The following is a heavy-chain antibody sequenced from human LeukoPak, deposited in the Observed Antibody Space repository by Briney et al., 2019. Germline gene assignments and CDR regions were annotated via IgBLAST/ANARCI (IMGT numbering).Heavy chain of an antibody. CDR1: GGTFSSYA. CDR3: ASLASSFLGPTGYDAFDI. D-gene: IGHD6-6*01. CDR2: IIPILGTA. V-gene: IGHV1-69*11. Sequence: SVKVSCKASGGTFSSYAISWVRQAPGQGLEWMGRIIPILGTANYAQKFQGRVTITTDESTSTAYMELSSLRSEDTAVYYCASLASSFLGPTGYDAFDIWGQGTMVTVSS. J-gene: IGHJ3*02.